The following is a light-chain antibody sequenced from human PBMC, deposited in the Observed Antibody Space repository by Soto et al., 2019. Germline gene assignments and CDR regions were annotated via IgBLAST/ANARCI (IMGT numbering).Light chain of an antibody. Sequence: RVMTQSPAILSVSPGERATLFCRASQSVTSNLAWYQQKPGQSPRLLIYGASTRATGIPARFIGSGSGTDFTLTINSLQSEDFAVYFCQQYKSWPLTFGGGTKVEIK. CDR3: QQYKSWPLT. CDR2: GAS. CDR1: QSVTSN. V-gene: IGKV3-15*01. J-gene: IGKJ4*01.